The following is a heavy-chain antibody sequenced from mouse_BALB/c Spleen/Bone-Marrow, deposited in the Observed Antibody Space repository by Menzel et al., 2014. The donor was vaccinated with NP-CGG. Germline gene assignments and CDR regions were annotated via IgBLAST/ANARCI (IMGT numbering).Heavy chain of an antibody. CDR2: IYPGDGDT. CDR3: ARERGNDYDGFAY. CDR1: GYTFTSYW. D-gene: IGHD2-4*01. V-gene: IGHV1-87*01. Sequence: QVQLQQSGAELARPGASVKLSCKASGYTFTSYWMQRVKQRPGQGLEWIGAIYPGDGDTRYTQKFKGKATLTADKSSSTAYMQLSSLASEDSAVYYCARERGNDYDGFAYWGQGTLVTVSA. J-gene: IGHJ3*01.